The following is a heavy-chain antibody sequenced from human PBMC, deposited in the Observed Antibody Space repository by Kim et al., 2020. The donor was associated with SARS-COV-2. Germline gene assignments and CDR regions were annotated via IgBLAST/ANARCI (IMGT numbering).Heavy chain of an antibody. CDR3: ARQEGYSSGWTDY. J-gene: IGHJ4*02. V-gene: IGHV5-51*01. Sequence: YNPSFQGQVTITADKSNSTAYLQWSSLKASDTAMYYCARQEGYSSGWTDYWGQGTLVTVSS. D-gene: IGHD6-19*01.